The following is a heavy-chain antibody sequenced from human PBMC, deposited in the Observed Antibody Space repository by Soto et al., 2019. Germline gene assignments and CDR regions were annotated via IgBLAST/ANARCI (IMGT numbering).Heavy chain of an antibody. Sequence: VQLVESGGGVVQPGRSLRLSCASSGFTFSSYGMHWVRQAPGKGLEWVAVIYYDGSKKYYADSVKGRFTISRDNSKNTVYLQMDSLRAEDTAVYYCARDPRYARSGVFWGQGTLVTVFS. V-gene: IGHV3-33*01. CDR1: GFTFSSYG. CDR3: ARDPRYARSGVF. CDR2: IYYDGSKK. D-gene: IGHD3-16*01. J-gene: IGHJ4*02.